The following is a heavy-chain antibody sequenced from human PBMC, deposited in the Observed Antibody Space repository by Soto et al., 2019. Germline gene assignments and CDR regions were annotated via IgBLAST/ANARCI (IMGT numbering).Heavy chain of an antibody. V-gene: IGHV4-31*03. CDR2: IYYSGST. CDR1: GGSISSGDYY. CDR3: ARWWSGSRQGFDP. D-gene: IGHD3-3*01. Sequence: QVQLQESGPGLVKPSQTLFLTCTVSGGSISSGDYYWSWIRQHPGKGLEWIVYIYYSGSTYYNPSLKSRVTISVDTSKNQFSLKLSSVTAADTAVYYCARWWSGSRQGFDPWGQGTLVTVSS. J-gene: IGHJ5*02.